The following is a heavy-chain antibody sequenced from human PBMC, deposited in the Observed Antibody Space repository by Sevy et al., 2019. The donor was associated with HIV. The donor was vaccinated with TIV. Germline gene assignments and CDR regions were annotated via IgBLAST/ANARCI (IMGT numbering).Heavy chain of an antibody. Sequence: SETLSLTCTVSGGSISSYYWSWIRQPAGKGLEWIGRIYTSGSTNYNPSPKSRVTMSVDTSKNQFSLKLSSVTAADTAVYYCARGGKITIFGVVDYYGMDVWGQGTTVTVSS. CDR1: GGSISSYY. V-gene: IGHV4-4*07. CDR2: IYTSGST. CDR3: ARGGKITIFGVVDYYGMDV. D-gene: IGHD3-3*01. J-gene: IGHJ6*02.